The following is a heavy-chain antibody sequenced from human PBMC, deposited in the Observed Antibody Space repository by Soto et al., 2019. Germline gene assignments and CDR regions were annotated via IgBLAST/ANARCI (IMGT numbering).Heavy chain of an antibody. CDR3: ARDKWVSSGYYPEEHHDAFDI. Sequence: SETLSLTCAVSGGSISSSNWWSWVRQPPGKGLEWIGEIYHSGSTNYNPSLKSRVTISVDKPKNQFSLKLSSVTAADTAVYYCARDKWVSSGYYPEEHHDAFDIWGQGTMVTVSS. D-gene: IGHD3-22*01. J-gene: IGHJ3*02. CDR1: GGSISSSNW. V-gene: IGHV4-4*02. CDR2: IYHSGST.